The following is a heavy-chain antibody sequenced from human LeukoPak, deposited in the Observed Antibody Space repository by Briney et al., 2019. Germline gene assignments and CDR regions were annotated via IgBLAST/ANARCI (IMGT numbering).Heavy chain of an antibody. CDR3: ARGGSRIAAPHY. J-gene: IGHJ4*02. D-gene: IGHD6-6*01. CDR1: GGSISSGVYY. CDR2: IYYSGST. V-gene: IGHV4-31*03. Sequence: PSETLSLTCTVSGGSISSGVYYWSWIRQHPGKGLEWIGYIYYSGSTYYNPSLKSRVTISVDTSKNQFSLKLSSVTAADTAVYYCARGGSRIAAPHYWGQGTLVTVSS.